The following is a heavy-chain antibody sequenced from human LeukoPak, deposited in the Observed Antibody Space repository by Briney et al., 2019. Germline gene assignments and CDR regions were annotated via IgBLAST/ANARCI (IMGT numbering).Heavy chain of an antibody. D-gene: IGHD3-22*01. CDR2: IFFSGST. CDR1: GGSISSYY. V-gene: IGHV4-59*01. Sequence: PSESLSLTCTVSGGSISSYYWSWIRQPPGKGLEWIGYIFFSGSTNYNPSLKSRVTISVDTSNNQFSLKLSSVTAADTAVYYCTRCTHYYYDSSGYSDYFDYWGQGTLVTVSA. CDR3: TRCTHYYYDSSGYSDYFDY. J-gene: IGHJ4*02.